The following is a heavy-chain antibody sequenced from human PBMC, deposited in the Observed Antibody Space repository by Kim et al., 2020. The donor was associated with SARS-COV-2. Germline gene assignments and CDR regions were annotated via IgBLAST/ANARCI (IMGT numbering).Heavy chain of an antibody. J-gene: IGHJ3*02. V-gene: IGHV3-23*01. CDR1: GFTFSSYA. D-gene: IGHD3-10*01. Sequence: GGSLRLSCAASGFTFSSYAMSWVRQAPGKGLEWVSAIIGSGCSTYYADSVKGRFTISRDNSKNTLYLQMNSLRVEDTAVYYCAKDPIRKWFGELLFCAFAIWGQGTMGTVSS. CDR3: AKDPIRKWFGELLFCAFAI. CDR2: IIGSGCST.